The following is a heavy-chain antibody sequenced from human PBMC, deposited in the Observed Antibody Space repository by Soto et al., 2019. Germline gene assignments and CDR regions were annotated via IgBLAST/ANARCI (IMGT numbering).Heavy chain of an antibody. V-gene: IGHV1-18*01. CDR2: ISTYNGTA. CDR1: GYTFTNYG. J-gene: IGHJ4*02. D-gene: IGHD6-19*01. CDR3: ARGVAVAGTCDY. Sequence: ASVKVSCKASGYTFTNYGISWVRQAPGQGLEWMGWISTYNGTANYAQKFQGRVTITADESTSTAYMELSSLRSEDTAVYYCARGVAVAGTCDYWGQGTLVTVSS.